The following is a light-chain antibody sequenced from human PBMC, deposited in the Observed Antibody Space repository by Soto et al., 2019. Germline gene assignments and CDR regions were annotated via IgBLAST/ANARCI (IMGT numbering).Light chain of an antibody. CDR1: QSISTY. V-gene: IGKV1-39*01. CDR2: AAS. Sequence: DIQMTQSPSSLSASVGDRVTITCRASQSISTYLNCYQQKPGKAPKLLIYAASSLQTGVPSRFSGSGSGTDFTLTISSLQPEDFATYYCQQSYSTLMYTFGQGTNLEIK. J-gene: IGKJ2*01. CDR3: QQSYSTLMYT.